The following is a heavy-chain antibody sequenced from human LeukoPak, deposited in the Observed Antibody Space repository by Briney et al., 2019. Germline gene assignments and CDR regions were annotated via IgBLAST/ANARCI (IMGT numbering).Heavy chain of an antibody. D-gene: IGHD3-9*01. CDR1: AYTSTNYG. V-gene: IGHV1-18*01. J-gene: IGHJ4*02. CDR2: ISPHNGNT. CDR3: ARVRLTGNLGRRFFDY. Sequence: ASVKLSCKASAYTSTNYGVSWLRQAPGQGLEWMGWISPHNGNTDHAQKFQGRVIVTTDTSTSTAYMELRSLRSDDTAVDYCARVRLTGNLGRRFFDYWGQGTLVTVSS.